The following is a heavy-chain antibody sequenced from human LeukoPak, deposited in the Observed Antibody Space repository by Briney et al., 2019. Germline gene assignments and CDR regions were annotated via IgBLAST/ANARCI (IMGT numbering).Heavy chain of an antibody. CDR3: ARVTGIVVPAAIPVFGRWFDP. J-gene: IGHJ5*02. V-gene: IGHV4-59*01. CDR1: GGSISSYY. CDR2: IYYSGST. D-gene: IGHD2-2*01. Sequence: SETLSLTCTVSGGSISSYYWSWIRQRPGKGLEWIGYIYYSGSTNYNPSLKSRVTISVDTSKNQFSLKLSSVTAADTAVYYCARVTGIVVPAAIPVFGRWFDPWGQGTLVTVSS.